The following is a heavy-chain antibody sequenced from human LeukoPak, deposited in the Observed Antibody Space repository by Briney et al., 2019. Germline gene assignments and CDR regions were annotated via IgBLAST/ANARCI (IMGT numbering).Heavy chain of an antibody. CDR3: ARDLGRRDAPDY. CDR2: INNDGSST. J-gene: IGHJ4*02. D-gene: IGHD3-16*01. CDR1: GFTFSRYW. Sequence: PGGSLRLSCAASGFTFSRYWMHWVRQAPGRGLVWVSRINNDGSSTTYADSVKGRFTISRDNAKNTLSLQMNSLRPEDTAVYYCARDLGRRDAPDYWGQGTLVTVSS. V-gene: IGHV3-74*01.